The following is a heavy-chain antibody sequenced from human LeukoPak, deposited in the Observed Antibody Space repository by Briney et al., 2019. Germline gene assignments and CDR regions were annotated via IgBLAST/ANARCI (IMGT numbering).Heavy chain of an antibody. CDR3: AREREHGRWFDP. J-gene: IGHJ5*02. V-gene: IGHV1-18*01. CDR1: GYTFTIYG. D-gene: IGHD1-26*01. CDR2: ISAYNGNT. Sequence: ASVKVSCKASGYTFTIYGISWVRQAPGQGLEWMGWISAYNGNTNNAQKLQGRVTMTTDTSTSTAYMELRSLRSDDTAVYYCAREREHGRWFDPWGQGTLVTVSS.